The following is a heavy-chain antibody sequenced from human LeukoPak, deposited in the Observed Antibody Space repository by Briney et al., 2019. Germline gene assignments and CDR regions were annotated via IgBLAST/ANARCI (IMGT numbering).Heavy chain of an antibody. D-gene: IGHD5-12*01. Sequence: GGSLRLSCAASGFTFSDYSMNWVRQAPGKGLEWVSYIKSNIYYADSVKGRFTISRDNAKNSLYLQMNSLGAEDTAVYYCARGKLSGYDPSPSFYYFDYWGQGTLVTVSS. CDR1: GFTFSDYS. V-gene: IGHV3-21*05. J-gene: IGHJ4*02. CDR3: ARGKLSGYDPSPSFYYFDY. CDR2: IKSNI.